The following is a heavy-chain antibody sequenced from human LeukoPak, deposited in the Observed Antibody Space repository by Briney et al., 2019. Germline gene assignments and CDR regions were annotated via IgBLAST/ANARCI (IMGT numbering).Heavy chain of an antibody. V-gene: IGHV4-59*12. CDR2: IYYTGST. CDR3: ARDPYYYGSGSYQIMDV. J-gene: IGHJ6*02. Sequence: PSETLSLTCTVSGDSISNYYWTWIRQPPGKVLEWIGYIYYTGSTKYRPSLKNRVTMSVDTSKNQFSLKLSSVTAADTAVYYCARDPYYYGSGSYQIMDVWGQGTTVTVSS. D-gene: IGHD3-10*01. CDR1: GDSISNYY.